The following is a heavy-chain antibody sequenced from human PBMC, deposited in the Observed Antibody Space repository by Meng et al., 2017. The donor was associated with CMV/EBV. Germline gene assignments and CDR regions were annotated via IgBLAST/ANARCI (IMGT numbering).Heavy chain of an antibody. CDR3: TTVRITMVRGVLWFDP. J-gene: IGHJ5*02. D-gene: IGHD3-10*01. V-gene: IGHV3-15*07. CDR2: IKSKTDGGTT. CDR1: TFSNAW. Sequence: TFSNAWMNWVRQAPGKGLEWVGRIKSKTDGGTTDYAAPIKGRFTISRDDSKNTLYLQMNSLKTEDTAVYYCTTVRITMVRGVLWFDPWGQGTLVTVSS.